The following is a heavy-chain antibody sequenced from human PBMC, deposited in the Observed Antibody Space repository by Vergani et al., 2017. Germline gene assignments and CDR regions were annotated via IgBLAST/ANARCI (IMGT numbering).Heavy chain of an antibody. CDR1: GGSISSGGYY. J-gene: IGHJ5*02. CDR3: ARARTVVTGPDNWFDP. V-gene: IGHV4-31*03. Sequence: QVQLQESGPGLVKPSQTLSLTCTVSGGSISSGGYYWSWIRQHPGKGLEWIGYIYYSGSTYYNPSLKSRVTISVDTSKNQFSLKLSSVTAADTAVYYCARARTVVTGPDNWFDPWGQGTLVTVSS. D-gene: IGHD4-23*01. CDR2: IYYSGST.